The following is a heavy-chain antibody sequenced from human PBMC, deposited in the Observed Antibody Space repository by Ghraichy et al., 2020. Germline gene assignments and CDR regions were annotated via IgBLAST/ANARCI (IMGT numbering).Heavy chain of an antibody. CDR2: IYSGGST. V-gene: IGHV3-53*01. Sequence: GGSLRLSCAASGFTVSSNYMSWVRQAPGKGLEWVSVIYSGGSTYYADSVKGRFTISRDNSKNTLYLQMNSLRAEDTAVYYCAREWGSGYPNAFDIWGQGTMVTVSS. CDR1: GFTVSSNY. CDR3: AREWGSGYPNAFDI. D-gene: IGHD3-22*01. J-gene: IGHJ3*02.